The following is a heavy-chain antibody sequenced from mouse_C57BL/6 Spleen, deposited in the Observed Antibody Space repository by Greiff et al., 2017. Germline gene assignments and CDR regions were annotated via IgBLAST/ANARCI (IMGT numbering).Heavy chain of an antibody. CDR1: GYTFTDYY. V-gene: IGHV1-76*01. D-gene: IGHD2-3*01. J-gene: IGHJ2*01. CDR3: ARSSDGYSYYFDY. CDR2: IYPGSGNT. Sequence: QVQLKQSGAELVRPGASVKLSCKASGYTFTDYYINWVKQRPGQGLEWIARIYPGSGNTYYNEKFKGKATLTAEKSSSTAYMQLSSLTSEDSAVYFCARSSDGYSYYFDYWGQGTTLTVSS.